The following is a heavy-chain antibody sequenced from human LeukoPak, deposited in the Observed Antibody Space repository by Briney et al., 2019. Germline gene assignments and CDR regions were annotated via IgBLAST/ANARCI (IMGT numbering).Heavy chain of an antibody. Sequence: PSQTLSLTCTVSGGSISSAGYFWSWNRQHPGQGLEWIGYIYYSESTYYNPSLKSRVTISVDTSKNQFSLMLNSVTVADTAVYYCAKTGAGGGFWGQGTLVTVFS. CDR3: AKTGAGGGF. V-gene: IGHV4-31*03. J-gene: IGHJ4*02. CDR1: GGSISSAGYF. CDR2: IYYSEST. D-gene: IGHD3-16*01.